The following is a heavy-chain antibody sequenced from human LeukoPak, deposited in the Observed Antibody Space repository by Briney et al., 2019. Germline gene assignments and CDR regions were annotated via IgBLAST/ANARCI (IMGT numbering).Heavy chain of an antibody. CDR1: GFTFSSYG. D-gene: IGHD6-13*01. Sequence: PGGSLRLSCAASGFTFSSYGMHWVRQAPGKGLEWVAVIWYDGTNKYYGDSVKGRFTISRDNSKSTVYLQMNSLRAEDTAVYYCAKATFASSWNLYFDYWGQGTLVTVSS. CDR2: IWYDGTNK. CDR3: AKATFASSWNLYFDY. J-gene: IGHJ4*02. V-gene: IGHV3-33*06.